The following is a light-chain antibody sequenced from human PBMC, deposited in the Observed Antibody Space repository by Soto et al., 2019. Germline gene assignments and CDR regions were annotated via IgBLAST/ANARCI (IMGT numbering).Light chain of an antibody. V-gene: IGKV3-15*01. J-gene: IGKJ4*01. CDR2: GAS. Sequence: EIVMTQSPATLSVSPGERATLSCRASQSVSSNLAWYQQKPGQAPRLLIYGASTRATGIPDRFSGSASGTDFTLTISRLQPEDFAVYYCQQYASSPLTFGGGTKVDIK. CDR3: QQYASSPLT. CDR1: QSVSSN.